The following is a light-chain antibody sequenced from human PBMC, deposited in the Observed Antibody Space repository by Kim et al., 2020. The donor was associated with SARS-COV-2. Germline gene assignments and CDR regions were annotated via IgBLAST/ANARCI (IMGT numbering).Light chain of an antibody. Sequence: DIQMTQYPYTLSAFVGNRVTIRCRASQSISSWLAWYQHKPGRAPRLLIYRGSTLQSGVPSRFSGSGSGTEFSLTISSLQPDDFATYYCHQYFTYPWSFGQGTKVDIK. CDR1: QSISSW. V-gene: IGKV1-5*03. J-gene: IGKJ1*01. CDR2: RGS. CDR3: HQYFTYPWS.